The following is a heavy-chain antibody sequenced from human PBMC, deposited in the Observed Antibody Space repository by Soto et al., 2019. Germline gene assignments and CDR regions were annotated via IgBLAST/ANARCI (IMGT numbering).Heavy chain of an antibody. CDR2: MNPNSGNT. J-gene: IGHJ4*02. CDR3: ARTLGYCSGGSCDGWDDY. Sequence: QVQLVQSGAEVKKPGASVKVSCKASGYTFTSYDINWVRQATGQGLEWMGWMNPNSGNTGYAQKFQGRVTLTRNTSISTAYMELSSLRSEDTAVYYCARTLGYCSGGSCDGWDDYWGQGTLVTVSS. CDR1: GYTFTSYD. V-gene: IGHV1-8*01. D-gene: IGHD2-15*01.